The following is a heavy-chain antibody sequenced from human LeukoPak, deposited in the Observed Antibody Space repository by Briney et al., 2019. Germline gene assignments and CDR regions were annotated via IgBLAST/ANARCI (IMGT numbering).Heavy chain of an antibody. V-gene: IGHV1-69*13. CDR1: GCTFSRYA. J-gene: IGHJ3*02. D-gene: IGHD3-10*01. CDR2: IIPFYGTA. Sequence: SVNVSRKASGCTFSRYAISELRQAPGQGLEGMGGIIPFYGTANYAQKFQSRVTITADESTSTAYMELSSLRSADTAVYYCARGAPLKRIIMVRGDANVFDIWGQGTMVTVSS. CDR3: ARGAPLKRIIMVRGDANVFDI.